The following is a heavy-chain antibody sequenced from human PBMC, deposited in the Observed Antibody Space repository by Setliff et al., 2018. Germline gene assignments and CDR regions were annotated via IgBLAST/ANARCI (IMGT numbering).Heavy chain of an antibody. CDR2: ILSSGGT. D-gene: IGHD6-13*01. J-gene: IGHJ5*02. CDR3: ARDTPHDPVSSNWYRNWFDP. V-gene: IGHV4-61*09. CDR1: GASISSGSNY. Sequence: SETLSLTCSVSGASISSGSNYRSWIRQPAGKGVEWIGHILSSGGTNYNPSLKNRVSISLDTSKNQFSLNLNSVTAADTAVYFCARDTPHDPVSSNWYRNWFDPWGQGILVTVSS.